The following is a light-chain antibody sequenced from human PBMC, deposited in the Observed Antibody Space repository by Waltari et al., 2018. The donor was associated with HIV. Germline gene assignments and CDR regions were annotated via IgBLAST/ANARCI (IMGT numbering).Light chain of an antibody. J-gene: IGKJ1*01. V-gene: IGKV2-28*01. CDR3: MQSLQVPWT. Sequence: IVVTQSPRLLSVVPGETASISCNSSQSLRHKNGYHYLDWYLQKPGRSPQLLILLAASRDPGVPGRFRGVGSEMIFTLTISTIEAEDVGIYYCMQSLQVPWTFGQGTKV. CDR2: LAA. CDR1: QSLRHKNGYHY.